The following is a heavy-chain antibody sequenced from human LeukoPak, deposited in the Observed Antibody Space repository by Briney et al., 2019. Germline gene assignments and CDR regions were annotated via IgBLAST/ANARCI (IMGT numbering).Heavy chain of an antibody. D-gene: IGHD3-9*01. J-gene: IGHJ6*02. CDR1: GFTFSSYG. CDR3: AKATGYYYYYAMDV. CDR2: ILYDGSDK. Sequence: GGSLRLSCAASGFTFSSYGMHWVRQAPGKGLEWVAVILYDGSDKNYVDSVKGRFTISRDNSKNTLYLQMNSLRAEDTAVYYCAKATGYYYYYAMDVWGQGTTVTVSS. V-gene: IGHV3-30*18.